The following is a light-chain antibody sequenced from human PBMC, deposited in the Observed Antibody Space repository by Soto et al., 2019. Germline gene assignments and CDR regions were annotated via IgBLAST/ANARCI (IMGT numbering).Light chain of an antibody. CDR3: SSYAGSNNVV. Sequence: QYALTQPPSASGSPGQSVTISCTGTSSDVGGYNYVSWYQQHPGKAPKLMIYEVSKRPSGVPDCFSGSKSGNTASLTVSGLQAEDEADYYCSSYAGSNNVVFGGGTKLTVL. V-gene: IGLV2-8*01. CDR1: SSDVGGYNY. J-gene: IGLJ2*01. CDR2: EVS.